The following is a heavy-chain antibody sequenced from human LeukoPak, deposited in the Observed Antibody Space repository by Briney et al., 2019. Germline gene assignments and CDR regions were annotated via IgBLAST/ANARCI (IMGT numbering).Heavy chain of an antibody. CDR3: ARTFTRYFDWLPYY. CDR1: GYTFSGYY. D-gene: IGHD3-9*01. J-gene: IGHJ4*02. Sequence: GASVKVSCKASGYTFSGYYMHGVRQAPGQGLEWMGWINPNSGGTNYAQKFQGRVTMTRDTSISTAYMELSRLRSDDTAVYYCARTFTRYFDWLPYYWGQGTLVTVSS. CDR2: INPNSGGT. V-gene: IGHV1-2*02.